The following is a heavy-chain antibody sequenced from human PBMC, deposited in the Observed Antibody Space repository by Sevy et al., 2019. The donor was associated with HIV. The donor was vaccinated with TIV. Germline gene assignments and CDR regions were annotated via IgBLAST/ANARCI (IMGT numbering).Heavy chain of an antibody. J-gene: IGHJ4*02. Sequence: GGSLRLSCAASGFIFGSYAMNWVRQAPGKGLEWVAVISYDGSHKYYADSVKGRFTISRDSSKNTLYLQMHSLRTDDTAVYYCARDPGSSWSSFDYWGQRTLVTVSS. D-gene: IGHD6-13*01. CDR3: ARDPGSSWSSFDY. CDR1: GFIFGSYA. V-gene: IGHV3-30-3*01. CDR2: ISYDGSHK.